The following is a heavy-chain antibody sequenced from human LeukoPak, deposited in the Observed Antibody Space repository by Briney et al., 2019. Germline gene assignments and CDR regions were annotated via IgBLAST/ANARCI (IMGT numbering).Heavy chain of an antibody. V-gene: IGHV5-10-1*01. CDR2: ITPSDSYT. CDR3: ATSSGNNPSDY. J-gene: IGHJ4*02. CDR1: AYTFTTFW. D-gene: IGHD1-14*01. Sequence: RGESLQISCQASAYTFTTFWISWVRQLPGKGLEWMGRITPSDSYTNYSPSFRGHVTISADKSITTAYLQWSSLRASDTAMYYCATSSGNNPSDYWGQGTLVTVSS.